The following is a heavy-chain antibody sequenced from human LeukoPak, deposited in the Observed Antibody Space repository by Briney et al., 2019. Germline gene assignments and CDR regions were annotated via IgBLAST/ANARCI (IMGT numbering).Heavy chain of an antibody. J-gene: IGHJ4*02. V-gene: IGHV3-23*01. Sequence: GGSLRLSCVASGFTFSNYAMSWVRQAPARGLEWVSSLRGDGDTFYADSVKGRFTLSRDDSRNTVYLELSNLRVEDMAIYYCAKASWVSSADAVLWGQGTLVIVSS. CDR2: LRGDGDT. D-gene: IGHD3-16*01. CDR1: GFTFSNYA. CDR3: AKASWVSSADAVL.